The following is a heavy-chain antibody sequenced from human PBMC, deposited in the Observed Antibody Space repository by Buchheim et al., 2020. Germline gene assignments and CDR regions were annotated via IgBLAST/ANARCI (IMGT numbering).Heavy chain of an antibody. CDR2: IYYSGST. D-gene: IGHD5/OR15-5a*01. Sequence: QVQLQQWGAGLLKPSETLSLTCAVYGGSFSGYYWSWIRQHPGKGLEWIGYIYYSGSTYYNPSLKSRVTISVDTSKNQFSLKLSSVTAADTAVYYCALYEEDNRRRAFDIWGQGT. CDR1: GGSFSGYY. V-gene: IGHV4-34*01. CDR3: ALYEEDNRRRAFDI. J-gene: IGHJ3*02.